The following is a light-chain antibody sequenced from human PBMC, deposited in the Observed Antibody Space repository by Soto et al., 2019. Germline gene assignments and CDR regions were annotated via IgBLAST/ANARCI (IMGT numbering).Light chain of an antibody. J-gene: IGLJ3*02. CDR2: DVN. CDR1: SSDVGSYKS. V-gene: IGLV2-11*01. Sequence: QSALTQPRSVSASPGQSVTISCTGTSSDVGSYKSVSWYKQSPGKAPKLMIYDVNKRPSGVPDRFSGSKSGNTASLTISGLQAEDESDYYCCSYGGSYSWVFGGGTKLTVL. CDR3: CSYGGSYSWV.